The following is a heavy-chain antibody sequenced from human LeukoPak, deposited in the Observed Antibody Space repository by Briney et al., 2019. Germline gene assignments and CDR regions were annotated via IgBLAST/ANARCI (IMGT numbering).Heavy chain of an antibody. CDR1: GFTFSSYA. Sequence: GGSLRLTCAASGFTFSSYALHWVRQAPGKGLEWVTIISSDGTNKYYADSVKGRFTISRDNSKNTLYLQMNSLRAEDTAVYYCARGDYYFDYWGQGTLVTVSS. D-gene: IGHD3/OR15-3a*01. V-gene: IGHV3-30-3*01. CDR3: ARGDYYFDY. CDR2: ISSDGTNK. J-gene: IGHJ4*02.